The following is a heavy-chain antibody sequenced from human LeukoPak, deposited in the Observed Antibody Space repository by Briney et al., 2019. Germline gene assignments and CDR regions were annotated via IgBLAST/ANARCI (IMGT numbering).Heavy chain of an antibody. J-gene: IGHJ4*02. CDR3: ARGGIVATITFDY. CDR2: IYHSGST. Sequence: SETLSLTCAVSGGSISSGGYSWSWIRQPPGKGLEWIGYIYHSGSTYYNPSLKSRVTISVDRSKNQFSLKLSSVTPADTAVYYCARGGIVATITFDYWGQGTLVTVSS. V-gene: IGHV4-30-2*01. D-gene: IGHD5-12*01. CDR1: GGSISSGGYS.